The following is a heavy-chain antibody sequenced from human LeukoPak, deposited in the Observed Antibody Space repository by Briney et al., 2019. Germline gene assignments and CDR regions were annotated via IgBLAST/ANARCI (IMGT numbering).Heavy chain of an antibody. V-gene: IGHV4-59*01. J-gene: IGHJ5*02. Sequence: PSETLSLTCTVSGGSISSYYWSWIRQPPGKGLEWIGYIYYSGSTNYNPSLKSRVTISVDTSKNQFSLKLSSVTAADTAVYYCARVGTIFGVVDYNWFDPWGQGTLVTVSS. CDR2: IYYSGST. CDR1: GGSISSYY. CDR3: ARVGTIFGVVDYNWFDP. D-gene: IGHD3-3*01.